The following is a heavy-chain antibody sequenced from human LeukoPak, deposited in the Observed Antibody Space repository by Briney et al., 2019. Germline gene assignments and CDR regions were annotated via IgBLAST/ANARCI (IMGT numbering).Heavy chain of an antibody. CDR1: GGSISSYY. D-gene: IGHD6-13*01. J-gene: IGHJ4*02. V-gene: IGHV4-4*07. CDR2: IYTSGST. Sequence: PSETLSLTCTVSGGSISSYYWSWIRQPAGKGLEWIGRIYTSGSTSYNPSLKSRVTMSVDTSKNQFSLKLSAVTAADTAVYYCARDLFSSSWYLLQWGQGTLVTVSS. CDR3: ARDLFSSSWYLLQ.